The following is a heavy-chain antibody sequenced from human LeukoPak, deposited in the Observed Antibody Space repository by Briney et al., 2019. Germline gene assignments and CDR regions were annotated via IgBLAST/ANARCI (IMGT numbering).Heavy chain of an antibody. CDR1: GFTFSNYW. V-gene: IGHV3-7*01. CDR2: IQQHGSET. Sequence: GGSLRLSCEGSGFTFSNYWMSWVRQAPGKGLEWVANIQQHGSETYYGDSVKGRFTISRDNAKNSLYLQMNSLRAEDTAVYYCARGWAAAAEFDYWGQGTLVTVSS. J-gene: IGHJ4*02. CDR3: ARGWAAAAEFDY. D-gene: IGHD6-13*01.